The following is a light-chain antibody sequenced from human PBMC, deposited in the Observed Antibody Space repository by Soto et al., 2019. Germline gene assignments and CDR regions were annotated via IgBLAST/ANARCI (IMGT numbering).Light chain of an antibody. CDR1: SSDVGGYKY. CDR3: SSYAGRNIVL. CDR2: EVN. J-gene: IGLJ2*01. Sequence: LTQPPSASGSPGQSVTIACTGTSSDVGGYKYVSWYQQHPGKAPKLMIYEVNKRPSGVPDRFSGSKSGHTASLTVSGLQADDEADYFCSSYAGRNIVLFGGGTQLTVL. V-gene: IGLV2-8*01.